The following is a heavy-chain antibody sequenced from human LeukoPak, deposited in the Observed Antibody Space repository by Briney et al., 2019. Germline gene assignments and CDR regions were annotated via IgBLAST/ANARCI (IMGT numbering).Heavy chain of an antibody. J-gene: IGHJ3*01. CDR1: GYTFTGYY. CDR3: ARDLTSDAFDV. V-gene: IGHV1-2*02. Sequence: ASVKVSCKTSGYTFTGYYLFWVRQAPGQGLEWMGWINPNSGATNYPQTFQGRVTITRDTSTSTAYMELSSLTSDDTAMYYCARDLTSDAFDVWGQGTMITVSS. CDR2: INPNSGAT.